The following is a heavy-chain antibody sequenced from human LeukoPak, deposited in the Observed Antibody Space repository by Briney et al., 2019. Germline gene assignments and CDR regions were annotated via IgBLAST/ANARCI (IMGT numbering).Heavy chain of an antibody. D-gene: IGHD6-19*01. V-gene: IGHV3-23*01. CDR3: ASRNSSGRYWYFDY. J-gene: IGHJ4*02. CDR2: ISGSGGST. Sequence: GGSLRLSCAASGFTFSSYAMSWVRQAPGKGLEWVSAISGSGGSTYYADSVKGRFTISRDNSKNTLYLQMDSLRAEDTAVYYCASRNSSGRYWYFDYWGQGTLVTVSS. CDR1: GFTFSSYA.